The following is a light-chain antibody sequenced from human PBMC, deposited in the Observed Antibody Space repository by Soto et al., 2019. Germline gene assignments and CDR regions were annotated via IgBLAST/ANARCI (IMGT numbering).Light chain of an antibody. CDR3: QQYGSSRT. CDR1: QSVSGSY. CDR2: GAS. V-gene: IGKV3-20*01. Sequence: IVLTQSPGTLSLSPGERVTLSCRASQSVSGSYLAWYQQKPGQAPRLLIYGASSRATGIPDRFSGSGSGTDFTLTISRLEPEDFAVYYCQQYGSSRTFGQGTKVEIK. J-gene: IGKJ1*01.